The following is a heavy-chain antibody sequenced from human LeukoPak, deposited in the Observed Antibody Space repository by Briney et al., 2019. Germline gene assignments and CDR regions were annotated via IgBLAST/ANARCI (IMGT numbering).Heavy chain of an antibody. V-gene: IGHV3-30-3*02. CDR1: GFTFSSYA. CDR2: ISYDGSNK. J-gene: IGHJ4*02. CDR3: AKHTGTTAYFDY. D-gene: IGHD1-7*01. Sequence: PGRSLRLSCAASGFTFSSYAMHWVRQAPGKGLEWVASISYDGSNKYYADSLKGRFTISRDNSKKTLYLQMNSLRAEDTAVYYCAKHTGTTAYFDYWGQGTLVTVSS.